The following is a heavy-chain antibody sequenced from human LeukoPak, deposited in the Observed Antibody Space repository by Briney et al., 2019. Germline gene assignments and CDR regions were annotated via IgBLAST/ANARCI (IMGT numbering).Heavy chain of an antibody. Sequence: GGTLRLSCAASGFTFSSYAMSWVRQAPGKGLEWVSAMSGSGGSRNYGDSVKGRFTISRDNSKNTLYLQMNSLRAEDTAVYYCAKYGKGGGSYYNEYYYYYYMDVWGKGTTVTISS. J-gene: IGHJ6*03. V-gene: IGHV3-23*01. D-gene: IGHD3-10*01. CDR2: MSGSGGSR. CDR1: GFTFSSYA. CDR3: AKYGKGGGSYYNEYYYYYYMDV.